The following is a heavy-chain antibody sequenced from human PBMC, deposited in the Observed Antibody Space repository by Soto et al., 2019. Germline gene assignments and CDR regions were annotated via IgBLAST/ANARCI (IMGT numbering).Heavy chain of an antibody. V-gene: IGHV3-23*01. Sequence: DVQLLESGGGLVQPGGSLRLSCEASGFTFSSYAMSWVRQAPGKGLAWVSSLTGSGGSTYYADSVKGRFTISRYNSRDTVYRQMYSLRAEETAVYYCAGGGTSGNYAFDIWGQGTVVTASS. CDR2: LTGSGGST. J-gene: IGHJ3*02. CDR1: GFTFSSYA. D-gene: IGHD2-8*01. CDR3: AGGGTSGNYAFDI.